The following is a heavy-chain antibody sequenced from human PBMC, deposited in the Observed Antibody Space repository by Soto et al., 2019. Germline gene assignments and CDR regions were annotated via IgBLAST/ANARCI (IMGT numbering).Heavy chain of an antibody. CDR3: ARDHRDILTGYYGYFDF. J-gene: IGHJ4*02. V-gene: IGHV4-30-2*01. CDR2: MYHSGST. Sequence: PSETLSLTCAVSGGSISSGGYSWSWIRQPPGKGLEWIGYMYHSGSTYYNPSLKSRVTISIDRSKNQFSLKLSSVTAADTAVYYCARDHRDILTGYYGYFDFWGQGTLVTVSS. CDR1: GGSISSGGYS. D-gene: IGHD3-9*01.